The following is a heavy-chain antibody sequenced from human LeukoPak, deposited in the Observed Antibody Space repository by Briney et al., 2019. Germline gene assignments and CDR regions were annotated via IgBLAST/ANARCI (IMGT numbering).Heavy chain of an antibody. CDR3: ARDISESRSSWYMGGYYYYYGMDV. J-gene: IGHJ6*04. Sequence: GGSLRLSCAASGFTFTSYSMNWVRQAPGKGLEWVSYISSSSSTIYYADSVKGRFTISRDNAKNSLYLQMNSLRDEDTAVYYCARDISESRSSWYMGGYYYYYGMDVWGEGTTVSVSS. CDR2: ISSSSSTI. V-gene: IGHV3-48*02. CDR1: GFTFTSYS. D-gene: IGHD6-13*01.